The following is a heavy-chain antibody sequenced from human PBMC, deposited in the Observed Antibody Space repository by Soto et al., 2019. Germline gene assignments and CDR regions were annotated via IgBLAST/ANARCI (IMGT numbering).Heavy chain of an antibody. J-gene: IGHJ4*02. CDR3: VKGYFFDY. CDR2: ISNDGGRT. V-gene: IGHV3-64D*06. Sequence: GGSLRLSCSASGFTFSGYAILWVRQAPGKGLEYVSAISNDGGRTYYADFVKGRFTISRDNSKNTLYLQMSSLRVDDTAVYYCVKGYFFDYWGQGALVTVSS. CDR1: GFTFSGYA.